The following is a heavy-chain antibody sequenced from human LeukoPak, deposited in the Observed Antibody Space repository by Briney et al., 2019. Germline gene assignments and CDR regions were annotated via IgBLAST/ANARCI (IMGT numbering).Heavy chain of an antibody. CDR3: ARVKAALDAFDI. V-gene: IGHV4-4*07. CDR2: IYTSGST. D-gene: IGHD2-15*01. J-gene: IGHJ3*02. Sequence: PSETLSLTCTVSGGSINSYYWNWIRQPPGKGLEWIGRIYTSGSTNYNPSLKSRVTMSVDTSKNQFSLKLSSVTAADTAVYYCARVKAALDAFDIWGQGTMVTVSS. CDR1: GGSINSYY.